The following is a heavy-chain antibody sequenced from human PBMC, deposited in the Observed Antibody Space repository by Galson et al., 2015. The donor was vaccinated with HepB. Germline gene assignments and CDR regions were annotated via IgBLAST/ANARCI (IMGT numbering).Heavy chain of an antibody. D-gene: IGHD6-13*01. J-gene: IGHJ4*02. CDR1: GYTFTGYY. Sequence: SVKVSCKASGYTFTGYYMHWVRQAPGQGLEWMGRINPNSGGTNYAQKFQGRVTMTRDTSISTAYMELSRLRSDDTAVYYCARVPVAAAGTVDYWGQGTLVTVSS. CDR3: ARVPVAAAGTVDY. V-gene: IGHV1-2*06. CDR2: INPNSGGT.